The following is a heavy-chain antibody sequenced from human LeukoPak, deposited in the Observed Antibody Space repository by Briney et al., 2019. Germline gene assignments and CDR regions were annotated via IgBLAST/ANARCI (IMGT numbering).Heavy chain of an antibody. CDR3: ARERGRGRDSPWFDY. CDR1: GFIVSGDF. V-gene: IGHV3-53*01. J-gene: IGHJ4*02. CDR2: IYSDGST. D-gene: IGHD1-26*01. Sequence: GGSLRLSCAASGFIVSGDFMSWVRQAPGKGLEWASVIYSDGSTYYADSVKGRFTISRDNSKNTPDLQMTGLRAEDTAVYYCARERGRGRDSPWFDYWGQGTLVTVSS.